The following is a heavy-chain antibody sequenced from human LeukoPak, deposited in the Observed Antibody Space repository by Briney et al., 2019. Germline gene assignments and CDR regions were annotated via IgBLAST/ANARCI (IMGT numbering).Heavy chain of an antibody. J-gene: IGHJ4*02. Sequence: SETLSLTCAVYGGSFSGYYWSWIRQPPGKGLEWIGEINHSGSTNYNPSLKSRVTISVDTSKNQFSLKLSSVTAADMAVYYCARPRIAAAWRVFDYWGQGTLVTVSS. V-gene: IGHV4-34*01. CDR1: GGSFSGYY. CDR2: INHSGST. D-gene: IGHD6-13*01. CDR3: ARPRIAAAWRVFDY.